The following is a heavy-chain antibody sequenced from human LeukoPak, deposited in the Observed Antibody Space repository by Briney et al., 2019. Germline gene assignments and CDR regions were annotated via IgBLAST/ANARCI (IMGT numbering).Heavy chain of an antibody. CDR2: ISGSGDFT. Sequence: PGGSPRLSCAASGFTFSNYAMSWVRQAPGKGLEWVSAISGSGDFTYYADSVKGRFTISRDNSRNTLSLQMNSLRADDTAVFYCAKCTAGNAHYPIDYWGQGALVTVSS. J-gene: IGHJ4*02. V-gene: IGHV3-23*01. D-gene: IGHD3-10*01. CDR3: AKCTAGNAHYPIDY. CDR1: GFTFSNYA.